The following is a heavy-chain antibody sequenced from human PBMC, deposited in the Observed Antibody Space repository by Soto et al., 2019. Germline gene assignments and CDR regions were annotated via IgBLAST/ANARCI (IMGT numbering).Heavy chain of an antibody. J-gene: IGHJ6*02. V-gene: IGHV3-23*01. D-gene: IGHD2-2*01. CDR2: ISGGGGST. Sequence: GGSLRLSCVVSGFIFNTYGMSWVRQAPGKGLEWVSSISGGGGSTYYAESVKGRFTISRDNAKKSLDLQINSLRAEDTAVYYCAREKKHQSLGGRFGMDVWGQGTTVTVS. CDR1: GFIFNTYG. CDR3: AREKKHQSLGGRFGMDV.